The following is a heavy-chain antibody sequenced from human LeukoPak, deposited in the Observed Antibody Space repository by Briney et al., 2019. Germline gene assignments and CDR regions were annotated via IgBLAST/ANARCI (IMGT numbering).Heavy chain of an antibody. CDR2: ISGSGGST. V-gene: IGHV3-23*01. Sequence: GGSLRHSCAASGFTFSSYAMSWVRQAPGKGLEWVSAISGSGGSTYYADSVKGRFTISRDNSKNTLYLQMNSLRAEDTAVYYCAKGGSYYEDYFDYWGQGTLVTVSS. CDR1: GFTFSSYA. CDR3: AKGGSYYEDYFDY. J-gene: IGHJ4*02. D-gene: IGHD3-22*01.